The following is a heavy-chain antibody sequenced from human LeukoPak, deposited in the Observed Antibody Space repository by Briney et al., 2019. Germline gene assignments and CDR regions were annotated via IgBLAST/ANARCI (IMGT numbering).Heavy chain of an antibody. CDR2: ISGSGGST. J-gene: IGHJ3*02. Sequence: QPGGSLRLSCAASGFTFSSYAMSWVRQAPGKGLEWVSAISGSGGSTYYADSVKGRFTISRDNSKNTLYLQMNSLRAEDTAVYYCAKDIGITMIVAIPWYDAFDIWGQGTMVTVSS. D-gene: IGHD3-22*01. CDR1: GFTFSSYA. V-gene: IGHV3-23*01. CDR3: AKDIGITMIVAIPWYDAFDI.